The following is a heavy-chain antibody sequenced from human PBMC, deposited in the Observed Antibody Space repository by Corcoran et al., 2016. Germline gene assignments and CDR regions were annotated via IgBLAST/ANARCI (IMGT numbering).Heavy chain of an antibody. V-gene: IGHV4-31*03. CDR1: GGSISSGGYY. J-gene: IGHJ6*02. Sequence: QVQLQESGPGLVKPSQTLSLTCTVSGGSISSGGYYWSWIRQHPGKGLEWIGYIYYSGSTYYNPSLKSRVTISVDTSKNQFSLKLSSVTAADTAVYYCARESPLDFWSGYSNGYYYYGMDVWGQGTTVTVSS. CDR3: ARESPLDFWSGYSNGYYYYGMDV. D-gene: IGHD3-3*01. CDR2: IYYSGST.